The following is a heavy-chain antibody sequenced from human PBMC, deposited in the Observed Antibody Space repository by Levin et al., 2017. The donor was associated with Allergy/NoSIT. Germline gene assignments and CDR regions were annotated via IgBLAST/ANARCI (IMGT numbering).Heavy chain of an antibody. CDR3: ARGITGTNEYDY. CDR2: IYSGGST. CDR1: GFTVSSNY. J-gene: IGHJ4*02. Sequence: GESLRISCAASGFTVSSNYMSWVRQAPGKGLEWVSVIYSGGSTYYADSVKGRFTISRDNSKNTLYLQMNSLRAEDTAVYYCARGITGTNEYDYWGQGTLVTVSS. V-gene: IGHV3-53*01. D-gene: IGHD1-7*01.